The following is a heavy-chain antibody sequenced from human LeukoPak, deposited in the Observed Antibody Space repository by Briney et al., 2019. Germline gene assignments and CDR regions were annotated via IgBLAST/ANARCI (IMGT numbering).Heavy chain of an antibody. CDR3: ARSYSSSPQFAFDI. Sequence: ASVTVSYTASGYTFTNYGIGWVRQAPGQGLEWMGWISAYNGNTNYAQKLQGRVTMTTDTSTSTAYMELRSLRSDDTAVYYCARSYSSSPQFAFDIWGQGTMVTVYS. CDR2: ISAYNGNT. CDR1: GYTFTNYG. J-gene: IGHJ3*02. V-gene: IGHV1-18*01. D-gene: IGHD6-13*01.